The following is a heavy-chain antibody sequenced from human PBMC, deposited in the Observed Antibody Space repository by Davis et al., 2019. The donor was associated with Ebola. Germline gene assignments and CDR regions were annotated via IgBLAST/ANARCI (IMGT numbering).Heavy chain of an antibody. Sequence: GGSLRLSCAASGFSFSSYAMSWVRQAPGKGLEWVSAISGSGGSTYYADSVKGRFTISRDNSKNTLYLQMNSLRAEDTAVYYCAKTLGSGSGWQYYYYYGMDVWGQGTTVTVSS. CDR3: AKTLGSGSGWQYYYYYGMDV. CDR2: ISGSGGST. V-gene: IGHV3-23*01. D-gene: IGHD6-25*01. J-gene: IGHJ6*02. CDR1: GFSFSSYA.